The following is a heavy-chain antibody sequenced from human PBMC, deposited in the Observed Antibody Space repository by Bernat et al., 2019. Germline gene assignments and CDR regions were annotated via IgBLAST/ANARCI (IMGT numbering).Heavy chain of an antibody. D-gene: IGHD4-17*01. V-gene: IGHV1-18*04. CDR1: GYTFTSYG. CDR2: ISAYNGNT. J-gene: IGHJ4*02. CDR3: ARVTTALTGTKRVLDY. Sequence: QVQLVQSGAEVKKPGASVKVSCKASGYTFTSYGISWVRQAPGQGLEWMGWISAYNGNTNYAQKLQGRVTMTTDTSTSTDYMELRSLRSDDTAVYYCARVTTALTGTKRVLDYWGQGTLVTVSS.